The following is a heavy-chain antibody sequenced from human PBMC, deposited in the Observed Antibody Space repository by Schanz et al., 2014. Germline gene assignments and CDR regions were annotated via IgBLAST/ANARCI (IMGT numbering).Heavy chain of an antibody. CDR2: IGGDASRT. D-gene: IGHD3-10*01. J-gene: IGHJ5*02. Sequence: EVHLVESGGGLVQPGGSLRLSCAASGFNFITFAMSWVRQAPGKGPEWVSAIGGDASRTYYADSVKGRFTISRDNSKSPLYLQRNSLRADDPAVYYCARAPPLVRGIAGWFGPWGQGSLVTVSS. CDR1: GFNFITFA. CDR3: ARAPPLVRGIAGWFGP. V-gene: IGHV3-23*04.